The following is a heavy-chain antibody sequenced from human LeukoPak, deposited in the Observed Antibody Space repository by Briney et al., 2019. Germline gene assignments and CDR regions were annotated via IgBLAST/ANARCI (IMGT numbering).Heavy chain of an antibody. D-gene: IGHD4-17*01. CDR2: ISISGSTI. J-gene: IGHJ3*02. CDR3: ARDIYVDDVRYDAFDI. Sequence: GGSLRLSCAASGFTFSGYGMNWVRQAPGKGLEWVSYISISGSTIYYADSMKGRFTISRDNAKNSLYLHMNSLRAEDTAVYYCARDIYVDDVRYDAFDIWGQGTMVTV. V-gene: IGHV3-48*03. CDR1: GFTFSGYG.